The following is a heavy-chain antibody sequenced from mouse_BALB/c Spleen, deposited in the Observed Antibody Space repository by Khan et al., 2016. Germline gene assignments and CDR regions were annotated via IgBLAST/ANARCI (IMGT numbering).Heavy chain of an antibody. D-gene: IGHD2-3*01. V-gene: IGHV3-8*02. CDR3: ARYDGYYFDY. J-gene: IGHJ2*01. CDR1: GDSITSGY. CDR2: ISYSGST. Sequence: EVELVESGPSLVKPSQTLSLTCSVTGDSITSGYWNWIRKFPGNKLEYMGYISYSGSTYYTPSLKSRLTITRDTSKNQYYLQLNSVTTEDTASYYCARYDGYYFDYWGQGTTLTVSS.